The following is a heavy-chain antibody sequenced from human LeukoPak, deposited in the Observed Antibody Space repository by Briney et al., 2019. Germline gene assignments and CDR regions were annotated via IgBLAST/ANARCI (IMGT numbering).Heavy chain of an antibody. V-gene: IGHV4-30-2*01. CDR2: IYHSGST. Sequence: KSSETLSLTCTVSGGSISSGGYYWSWIRQPPGKGLEWIGYIYHSGSTYYNPSLKSRVTISVDRSKNQFSLKLSSVTAADTAVYYCARLPDPRHQGWFDPWGQGTLVTVSS. D-gene: IGHD1-14*01. CDR1: GGSISSGGYY. CDR3: ARLPDPRHQGWFDP. J-gene: IGHJ5*02.